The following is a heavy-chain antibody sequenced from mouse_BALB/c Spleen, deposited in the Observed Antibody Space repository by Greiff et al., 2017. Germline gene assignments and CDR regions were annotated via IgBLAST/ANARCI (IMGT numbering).Heavy chain of an antibody. CDR1: GFTFSSYA. CDR3: ARGDTHYYGYVSWGAY. D-gene: IGHD1-2*01. CDR2: ISSGGST. J-gene: IGHJ3*01. V-gene: IGHV5-6-5*01. Sequence: EVKLVESGGGLVKPGGSLKLSCAASGFTFSSYAMSWVRQTPEKRLEWVASISSGGSTYYPDSVKGRFTISRDNARNILYLQMSSLRSEDTAMYYCARGDTHYYGYVSWGAYWGEGTLVTVSA.